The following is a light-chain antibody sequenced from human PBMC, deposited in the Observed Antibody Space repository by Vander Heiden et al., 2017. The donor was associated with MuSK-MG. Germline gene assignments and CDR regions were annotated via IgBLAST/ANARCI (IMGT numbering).Light chain of an antibody. CDR3: QQRSNWPRT. Sequence: EIVLTQSPATLSLSSGGRATLSCRASQSVSTYLAWYQQKPGQAPRLLIYAASSRAPGIPARFSGSGSGTDFTLTISSLEPEDFAVYYCQQRSNWPRTFGQGTKLEI. CDR2: AAS. J-gene: IGKJ2*01. CDR1: QSVSTY. V-gene: IGKV3-11*01.